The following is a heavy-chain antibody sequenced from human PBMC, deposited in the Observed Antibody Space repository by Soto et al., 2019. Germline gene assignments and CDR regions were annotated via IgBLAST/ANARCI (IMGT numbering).Heavy chain of an antibody. Sequence: QVQLVQSGAEEKKPRASVKVSCKASGYTFTSYAMHWVRQAPGQRLEWMGWINASNGNTKYSQKFQGRVTITRDTSASTAYMELSSLRSEDTAVYYCARSIVVVTALDYWGQGTLVTVSS. J-gene: IGHJ4*02. V-gene: IGHV1-3*05. CDR2: INASNGNT. CDR3: ARSIVVVTALDY. D-gene: IGHD2-21*02. CDR1: GYTFTSYA.